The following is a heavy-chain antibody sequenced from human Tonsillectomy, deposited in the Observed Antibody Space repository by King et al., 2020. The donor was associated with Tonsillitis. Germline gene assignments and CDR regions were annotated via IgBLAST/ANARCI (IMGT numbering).Heavy chain of an antibody. CDR2: IGTAGDT. CDR1: GFTFSSYD. Sequence: QLVQSGGGLVQPGGSLRLSFAASGFTFSSYDMNWVRQATGKGLDGFSAIGTAGDTYYAGPVKGRFTITRENAKNSLYFQMKSLRAEDTAVYYCARSYYSDFFDYWGQGTLVTVSS. D-gene: IGHD1-26*01. J-gene: IGHJ4*02. CDR3: ARSYYSDFFDY. V-gene: IGHV3-13*01.